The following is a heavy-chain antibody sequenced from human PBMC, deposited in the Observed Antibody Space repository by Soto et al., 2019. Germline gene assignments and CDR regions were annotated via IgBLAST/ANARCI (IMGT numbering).Heavy chain of an antibody. J-gene: IGHJ6*02. CDR3: ARSGSFGVVIIHYYYYGMDV. V-gene: IGHV3-30-3*01. Sequence: GSLRLSCAASGFTFSSYAMHWVRQAPGKGLEWVAVISYDGSNKYYADSVKGRFTISRDNSKNTLYLQMNSLRAEDTAVYYCARSGSFGVVIIHYYYYGMDVWGQGTTVTVSS. CDR1: GFTFSSYA. D-gene: IGHD3-3*01. CDR2: ISYDGSNK.